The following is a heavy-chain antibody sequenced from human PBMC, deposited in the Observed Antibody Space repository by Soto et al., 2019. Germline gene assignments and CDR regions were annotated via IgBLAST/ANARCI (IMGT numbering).Heavy chain of an antibody. V-gene: IGHV1-69*01. J-gene: IGHJ5*02. CDR3: ARGRLGYSSSWEWFDP. CDR2: IIPIFGTA. CDR1: GGTFSSYA. Sequence: QVQLVQSGAEVKKPGSSVKVSCKASGGTFSSYAISWVRQAPGQGLEWMGGIIPIFGTANYAQKFQGRVTISADESTSTADMELSSLRSEDTAVYYCARGRLGYSSSWEWFDPWGQGTLVTVSS. D-gene: IGHD6-13*01.